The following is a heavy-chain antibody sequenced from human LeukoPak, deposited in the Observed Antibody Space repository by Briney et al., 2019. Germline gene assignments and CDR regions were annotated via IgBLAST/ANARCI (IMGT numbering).Heavy chain of an antibody. CDR3: ARYHEDCRSASCYD. D-gene: IGHD2-2*01. CDR1: GYTFIGYY. Sequence: GASVKVSCKASGYTFIGYYVNWVRQAPGQGLEWMGRINPNSGGADYVQKFQGRVTMTRDTSISTAYMELTRLRSDDTAVYYCARYHEDCRSASCYDWGQGTPVTVSS. CDR2: INPNSGGA. V-gene: IGHV1-2*06. J-gene: IGHJ4*02.